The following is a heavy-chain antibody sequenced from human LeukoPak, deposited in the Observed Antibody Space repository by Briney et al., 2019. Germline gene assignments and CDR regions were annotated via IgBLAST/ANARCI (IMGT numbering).Heavy chain of an antibody. CDR3: ATDISTHYFGS. J-gene: IGHJ4*02. V-gene: IGHV3-33*01. D-gene: IGHD3-9*01. CDR1: GISFRSSG. Sequence: TGRSLRLSCAAPGISFRSSGMHWGRQAPGKGLEWVTFIWYDASNKYYAESVKGRFTISRDNSRNTVFLQMNSLRAEDTAIYYCATDISTHYFGSWGQGTLVTVSS. CDR2: IWYDASNK.